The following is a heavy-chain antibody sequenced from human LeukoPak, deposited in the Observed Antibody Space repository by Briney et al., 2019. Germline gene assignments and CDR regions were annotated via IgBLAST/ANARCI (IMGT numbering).Heavy chain of an antibody. Sequence: SETLSLTCAVYGGSFSGYYWSWIRQPPGKGLEWIGEIDHSGSTNYNPSLKSRVTISVDTSRNQFSLKLSSVTAADTAVYYCARPGIAREDRGTFDYWGQGTLVTVSS. CDR3: ARPGIAREDRGTFDY. V-gene: IGHV4-34*01. J-gene: IGHJ4*02. CDR1: GGSFSGYY. D-gene: IGHD6-13*01. CDR2: IDHSGST.